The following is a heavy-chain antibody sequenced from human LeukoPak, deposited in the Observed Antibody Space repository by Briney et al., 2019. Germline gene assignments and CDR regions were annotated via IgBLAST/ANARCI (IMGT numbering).Heavy chain of an antibody. V-gene: IGHV4-59*01. J-gene: IGHJ4*02. CDR3: AREGSSGWDFVDY. CDR2: IYYSGST. Sequence: SETLSLTCTVSGGSISSYYWSWIRQPPGKGLEWIGCIYYSGSTNYNPSLKSRVTISVDTSKNQFSLKLSSVTAADTAVYYCAREGSSGWDFVDYWGQGTLVTVSS. CDR1: GGSISSYY. D-gene: IGHD6-19*01.